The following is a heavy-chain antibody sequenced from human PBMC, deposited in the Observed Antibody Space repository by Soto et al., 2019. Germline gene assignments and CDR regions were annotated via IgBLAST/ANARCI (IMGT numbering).Heavy chain of an antibody. Sequence: QVQLVESGGGVVQPGWSLRLSCAASGFTFSSYAMHWVRQAPGKGLEWVAVISYDGSNKYYADSVKGRFTISRDNSKNTLYLQMNSLRAEDTAVYYCARGQQLVQYFQHWGQGTLVTVSS. CDR1: GFTFSSYA. J-gene: IGHJ1*01. CDR3: ARGQQLVQYFQH. D-gene: IGHD6-13*01. CDR2: ISYDGSNK. V-gene: IGHV3-30-3*01.